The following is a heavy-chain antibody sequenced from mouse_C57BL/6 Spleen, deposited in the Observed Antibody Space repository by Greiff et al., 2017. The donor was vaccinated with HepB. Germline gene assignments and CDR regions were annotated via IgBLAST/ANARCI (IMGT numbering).Heavy chain of an antibody. Sequence: EVQRVESGGGLVKPGGSLKLSCAASGFTFSDYGMHWVRQAPEQGLEWVAYISSGSSTIYYADTVKGRFTLTRDNAKNTLFLQMTSLMSEDTAMYEESRRDYCDRSCGSWFGYWGKGPIVTVS. J-gene: IGHJ3*01. CDR3: SRRDYCDRSCGSWFGY. D-gene: IGHD1-1*01. CDR2: ISSGSSTI. V-gene: IGHV5-17*01. CDR1: GFTFSDYG.